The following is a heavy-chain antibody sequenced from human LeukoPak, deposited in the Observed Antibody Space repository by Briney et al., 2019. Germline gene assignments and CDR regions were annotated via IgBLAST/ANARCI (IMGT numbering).Heavy chain of an antibody. Sequence: GGSLRLSCAASGFTFRSYSMNWVRQAPGKGLEWVSSISSSSSYIYYADSVKGRFTISRDNAKNSLYLQMNSLRAEDTAVYYCARDGKYSGSPATYGYWGQGTLVTVSS. CDR3: ARDGKYSGSPATYGY. V-gene: IGHV3-21*01. J-gene: IGHJ4*02. D-gene: IGHD1-26*01. CDR2: ISSSSSYI. CDR1: GFTFRSYS.